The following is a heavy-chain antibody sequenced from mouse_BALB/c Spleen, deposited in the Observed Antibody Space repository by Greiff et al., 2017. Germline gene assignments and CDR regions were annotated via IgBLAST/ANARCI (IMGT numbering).Heavy chain of an antibody. J-gene: IGHJ3*01. CDR2: ISDGGSYT. CDR1: GFTFSDYY. CDR3: AREGDYGRSPAWFAY. Sequence: EVQLVESGGGLVKPGGSLKLSCAASGFTFSDYYMYWVRQTPEKRLEWVATISDGGSYTYYPDSVKGRFTISRDNAKNNLYLQMSSLKSEDTAMYYCAREGDYGRSPAWFAYWGQGTLVTVSA. V-gene: IGHV5-4*02. D-gene: IGHD1-1*01.